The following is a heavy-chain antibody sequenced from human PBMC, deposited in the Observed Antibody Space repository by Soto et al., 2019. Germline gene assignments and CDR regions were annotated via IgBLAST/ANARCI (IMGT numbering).Heavy chain of an antibody. J-gene: IGHJ2*01. CDR2: MNPNSGKA. D-gene: IGHD2-15*01. CDR1: GYTFTSYD. CDR3: ARGLVVVSATYWYFDL. Sequence: QVQLVQSGAEVRKPGASVKVSCKASGYTFTSYDITWGRQAAGQGLEWIGWMNPNSGKAVYAQKFQGRVTMAGNTSISTAYMELSSLRSDDTAVYFCARGLVVVSATYWYFDLWGRGTLVTVSS. V-gene: IGHV1-8*01.